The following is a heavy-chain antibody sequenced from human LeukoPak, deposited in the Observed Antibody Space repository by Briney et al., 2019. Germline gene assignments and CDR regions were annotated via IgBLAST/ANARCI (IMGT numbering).Heavy chain of an antibody. CDR3: ARDVALPQGYGMDV. J-gene: IGHJ6*02. CDR1: GGSISRGDYY. D-gene: IGHD2/OR15-2a*01. V-gene: IGHV4-30-4*01. Sequence: SETLSLTCTVSGGSISRGDYYWSWIRQPPGKGLEWIGYIYYSGSTYYNPSLKSRFTISVDTSNTQFSLKLSSVTAADTAVYYCARDVALPQGYGMDVWGQGTTVTVSS. CDR2: IYYSGST.